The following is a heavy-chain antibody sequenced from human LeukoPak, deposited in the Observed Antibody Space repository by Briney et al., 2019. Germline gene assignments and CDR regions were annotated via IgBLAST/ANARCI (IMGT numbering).Heavy chain of an antibody. V-gene: IGHV3-30*04. D-gene: IGHD6-13*01. Sequence: GRSLRLSCAASGFTFSSYAMHRVRQAPGKGLEWVAVISYDGSNKYYADSVKGRFTISRDNSKNTLYLQMNSLRAEDTAVYYCARLAGIAAAGTLSYFDYWGQGTLVTVSS. J-gene: IGHJ4*02. CDR3: ARLAGIAAAGTLSYFDY. CDR1: GFTFSSYA. CDR2: ISYDGSNK.